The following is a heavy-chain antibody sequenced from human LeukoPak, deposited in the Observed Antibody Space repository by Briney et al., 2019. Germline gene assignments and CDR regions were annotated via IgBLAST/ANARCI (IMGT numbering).Heavy chain of an antibody. D-gene: IGHD3-22*01. CDR1: GFAFDDYG. Sequence: GGSLRLSCAASGFAFDDYGMSWVRQAPGKGLEWVSGINWNGGSTAYADSVKGRFTISRDNAKNSLYLQMSSLRAEDTALYYCARDYDSGGYYYGGGAYWGQGTLVAVSS. V-gene: IGHV3-20*04. CDR3: ARDYDSGGYYYGGGAY. J-gene: IGHJ4*02. CDR2: INWNGGST.